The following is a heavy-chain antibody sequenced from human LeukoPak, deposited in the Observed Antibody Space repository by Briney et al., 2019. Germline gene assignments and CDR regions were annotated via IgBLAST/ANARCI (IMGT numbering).Heavy chain of an antibody. CDR2: IYPGDSDT. D-gene: IGHD3-10*01. J-gene: IGHJ6*03. CDR3: ARLYGSGSYYLYYYYYMDV. Sequence: GESLKISCKGSGYSFTSYWIGWVRQMPGKGLEWMGIIYPGDSDTRYSPFFQGQVTISADKSISTAYLQWSSLKASDTATYYCARLYGSGSYYLYYYYYMDVWGKGTTVTVSS. CDR1: GYSFTSYW. V-gene: IGHV5-51*01.